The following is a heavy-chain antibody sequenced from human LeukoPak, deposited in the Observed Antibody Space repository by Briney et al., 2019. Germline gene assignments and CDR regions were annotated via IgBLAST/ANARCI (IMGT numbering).Heavy chain of an antibody. CDR3: ATSSGWQSDY. J-gene: IGHJ4*02. CDR2: IKQDGSEK. V-gene: IGHV3-7*01. Sequence: GGSLRLSCVASGFTFSSYWMSWVRQAPGKGLEWVANIKQDGSEKYYVDSVKGRFTISRDNAKNSLYLQMNSLRAEDTAVYYCATSSGWQSDYWGQGTLVTVSS. CDR1: GFTFSSYW. D-gene: IGHD6-19*01.